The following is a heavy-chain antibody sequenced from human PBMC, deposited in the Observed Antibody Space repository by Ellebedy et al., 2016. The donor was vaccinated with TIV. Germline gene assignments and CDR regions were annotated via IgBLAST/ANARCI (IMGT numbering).Heavy chain of an antibody. CDR3: VKVGQLLSVDGMDV. Sequence: GGSLRLXCSASGFTFSSYAMHWVRQAPGKGLEYVSAISSNGGSTYYADSVKGRFTISRDNSKNTLYLQMSSLRAEDTAVYYCVKVGQLLSVDGMDVWGRGTTVTVSS. CDR1: GFTFSSYA. J-gene: IGHJ6*02. D-gene: IGHD2-2*01. CDR2: ISSNGGST. V-gene: IGHV3-64D*06.